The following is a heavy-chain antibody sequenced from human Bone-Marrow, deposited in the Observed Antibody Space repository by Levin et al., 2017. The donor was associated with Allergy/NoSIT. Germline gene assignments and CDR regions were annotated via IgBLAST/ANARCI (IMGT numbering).Heavy chain of an antibody. V-gene: IGHV5-51*01. D-gene: IGHD4-23*01. CDR2: IYPGDSET. CDR3: ARQRWGNSEGLSGDY. Sequence: PGESLKISCKVSGYSFTSHWIAWVRQMPGKGLEWMGIIYPGDSETRYSPSFQGQVTISADKSIDTAYLQWSSLRASDTAMYYCARQRWGNSEGLSGDYWGQGTLVTVSS. J-gene: IGHJ4*02. CDR1: GYSFTSHW.